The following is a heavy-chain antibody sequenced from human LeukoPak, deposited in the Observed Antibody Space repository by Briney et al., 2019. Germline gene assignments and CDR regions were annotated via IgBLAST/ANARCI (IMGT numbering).Heavy chain of an antibody. CDR2: INPSGGST. CDR1: GYTCSSYY. J-gene: IGHJ4*02. Sequence: ASVKVSCKASGYTCSSYYVHWVRQAPGQGLEWMGIINPSGGSTSYAQKFQGRVSMTRDMSTSTVNMELSSLRSEDTGVYYCARGGLYSSSSDLDYWGQGTLVTVSS. V-gene: IGHV1-46*01. D-gene: IGHD6-6*01. CDR3: ARGGLYSSSSDLDY.